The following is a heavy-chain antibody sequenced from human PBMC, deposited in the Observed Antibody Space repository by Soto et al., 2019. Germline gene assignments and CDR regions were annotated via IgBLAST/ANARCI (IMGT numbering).Heavy chain of an antibody. CDR2: VKSKTDGGTI. Sequence: GGSLRLSWAASGFTCSNAWMTWVRQAPGKGLEWVGRVKSKTDGGTIDYAAPVKDRFTISRDDSKNTLYLQMNSLKTEDTAVYYCIGTYSGSSMRFNYWGQGTLVTVSS. CDR1: GFTCSNAW. J-gene: IGHJ4*02. D-gene: IGHD5-12*01. V-gene: IGHV3-15*01. CDR3: IGTYSGSSMRFNY.